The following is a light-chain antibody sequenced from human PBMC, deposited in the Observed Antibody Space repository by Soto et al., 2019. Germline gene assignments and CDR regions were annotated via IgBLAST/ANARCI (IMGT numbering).Light chain of an antibody. CDR1: QSVLYSSNNKNY. Sequence: DIVMTQSPDSLAVSLGERATINCKSSQSVLYSSNNKNYLAWYQQKPGQPPKLLIYWASTRESGVPDRFSGSGSGTDFTLTISSLQAEDVAFYYCQQYYKTPPTFGPGTKVDIK. J-gene: IGKJ3*01. CDR2: WAS. CDR3: QQYYKTPPT. V-gene: IGKV4-1*01.